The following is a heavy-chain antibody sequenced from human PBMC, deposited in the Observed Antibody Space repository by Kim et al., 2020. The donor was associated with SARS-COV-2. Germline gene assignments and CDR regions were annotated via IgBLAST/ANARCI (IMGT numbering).Heavy chain of an antibody. CDR3: ARVPTYYDILTGYPSFDY. CDR2: ISAYNGNT. D-gene: IGHD3-9*01. Sequence: ASVKVSCKASGYTFTSYGISWVRQAPGQGLEWMGWISAYNGNTNYAQKLQGRVTMTTDTSTSTAYMELRSLRSDDTAVYYCARVPTYYDILTGYPSFDYLGQGTLVTVSS. V-gene: IGHV1-18*01. J-gene: IGHJ4*02. CDR1: GYTFTSYG.